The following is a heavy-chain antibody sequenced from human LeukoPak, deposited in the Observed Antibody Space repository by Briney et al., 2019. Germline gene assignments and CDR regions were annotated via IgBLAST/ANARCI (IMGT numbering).Heavy chain of an antibody. J-gene: IGHJ3*02. Sequence: GGTLRLSCAASGFTLSNYGMSWVHQAPGKGLEWVAVISYDGSNKYYADSVKGRFTISRDNSKNTLYLQMNSLRAENTAVYYCARDGNSGSYGDAFDIWGQGTMVTVSS. CDR2: ISYDGSNK. CDR3: ARDGNSGSYGDAFDI. D-gene: IGHD1-26*01. CDR1: GFTLSNYG. V-gene: IGHV3-30*03.